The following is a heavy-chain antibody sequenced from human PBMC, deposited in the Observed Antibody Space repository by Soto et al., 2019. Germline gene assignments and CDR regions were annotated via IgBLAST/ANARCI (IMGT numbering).Heavy chain of an antibody. D-gene: IGHD3-22*01. CDR1: GYTFTSYG. Sequence: ASVKVSCKASGYTFTSYGINWVRQAPGRGLEWMGWINPGNGNTKYSQQFQGRVIIDRDTSASTAYMELSSLRSEDTAVYYCARGGYFDSGNYLAYWGLGTLVTVPQ. CDR2: INPGNGNT. V-gene: IGHV1-3*01. J-gene: IGHJ4*02. CDR3: ARGGYFDSGNYLAY.